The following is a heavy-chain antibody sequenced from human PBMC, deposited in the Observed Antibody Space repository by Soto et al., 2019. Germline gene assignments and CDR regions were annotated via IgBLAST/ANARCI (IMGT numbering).Heavy chain of an antibody. CDR3: AKRSSSSTFDY. CDR2: ISGSDDST. J-gene: IGHJ4*02. CDR1: GFTFSSYA. V-gene: IGHV3-23*01. D-gene: IGHD6-6*01. Sequence: EVQLLESGGGLVQPGESLRLSWAASGFTFSSYAMSWVRLARGKGLEWVSVISGSDDSTYYADSVKGRFTISRDNSKNTLYLQMNSLRAEDTALYYCAKRSSSSTFDYWGQGTLVSVSS.